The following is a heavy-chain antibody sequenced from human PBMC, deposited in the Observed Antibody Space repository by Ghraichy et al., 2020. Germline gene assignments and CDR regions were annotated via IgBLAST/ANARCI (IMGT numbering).Heavy chain of an antibody. D-gene: IGHD2-8*01. V-gene: IGHV3-23*01. J-gene: IGHJ4*02. CDR3: AKPLYCNNGVCSPFDY. Sequence: GGSLRLSCAASGFTFSTSAMSWVRQAPGKGLEWVSAIGAGGSSTTYADSVMGRSTISRDNSKNTLYLQMNNLRAEDTAIYYCAKPLYCNNGVCSPFDYWGQGNLVSVSS. CDR2: IGAGGSST. CDR1: GFTFSTSA.